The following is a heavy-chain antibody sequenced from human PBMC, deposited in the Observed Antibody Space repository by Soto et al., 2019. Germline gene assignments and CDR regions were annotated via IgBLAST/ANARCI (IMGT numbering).Heavy chain of an antibody. CDR3: ARGSRNGSPFDY. J-gene: IGHJ4*02. CDR2: IYYSGST. V-gene: IGHV4-31*03. Sequence: PSETLSLTCTVSGGSISSGGYYWSWIRQHPGKGLEWIGYIYYSGSTYYNPSLKSRVTISVDTSKNQFSLKLSSVTAADTAVYYCARGSRNGSPFDYWGQGTLVTVSS. CDR1: GGSISSGGYY. D-gene: IGHD1-26*01.